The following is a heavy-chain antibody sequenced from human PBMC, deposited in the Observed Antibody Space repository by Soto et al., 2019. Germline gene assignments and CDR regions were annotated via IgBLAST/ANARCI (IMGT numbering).Heavy chain of an antibody. CDR2: ISAYKGNT. CDR3: AREGCSGGSCYAYYYYYYGMDV. J-gene: IGHJ6*02. D-gene: IGHD2-15*01. V-gene: IGHV1-18*01. Sequence: QVQLVQSGAEVKKPGASVKVSCKASGYTFTSYGISWVRQAPGQGLEWMGWISAYKGNTNYAQKLQGRVTMTTDTSTSTAYMELRSLRSDDTAVYYCAREGCSGGSCYAYYYYYYGMDVWGQGTTVTVSS. CDR1: GYTFTSYG.